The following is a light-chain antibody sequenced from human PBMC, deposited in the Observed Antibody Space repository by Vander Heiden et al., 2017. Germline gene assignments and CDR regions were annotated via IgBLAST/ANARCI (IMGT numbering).Light chain of an antibody. CDR2: EDN. V-gene: IGLV6-57*02. CDR1: SGAIPHYY. CDR3: QSYDNNNHVV. Sequence: NFMLTQPRSVSDSPGKTVTFLCTGSSGAIPHYYAKWYQQRPGSAPTTVIYEDNQRPSGVPDRFSGSIDSSSNSASLTISGLKTEDEDDYYCQSYDNNNHVVFGGGTKLTVL. J-gene: IGLJ2*01.